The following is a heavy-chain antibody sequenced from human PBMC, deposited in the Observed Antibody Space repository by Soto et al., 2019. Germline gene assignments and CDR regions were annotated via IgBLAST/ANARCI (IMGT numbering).Heavy chain of an antibody. Sequence: QVQLVESGGGVVQPGRSLRLSCAASGFTFSSYGMHWVRQAPGKGLEWVAVISYDGSNKCYADSVKGRFTISRDNSKNMLYLQMNSLRAEDTAAYYCAKSIVVVPAAMGTYYYYYGMDVWGQGTTVTVSS. D-gene: IGHD2-2*01. CDR2: ISYDGSNK. CDR1: GFTFSSYG. V-gene: IGHV3-30*18. CDR3: AKSIVVVPAAMGTYYYYYGMDV. J-gene: IGHJ6*02.